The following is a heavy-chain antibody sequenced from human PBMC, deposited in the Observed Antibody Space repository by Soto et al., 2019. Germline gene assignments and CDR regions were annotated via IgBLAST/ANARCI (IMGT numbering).Heavy chain of an antibody. J-gene: IGHJ4*02. CDR1: GGSFSGYY. V-gene: IGHV4-34*01. D-gene: IGHD2-8*02. CDR2: INHRGST. CDR3: ASDKITGLFDY. Sequence: QVQLQQWGAGLLKPSETLSLTCAVYGGSFSGYYWTWIRQPPGTGLEWIGEINHRGSTNYNPSLNXXVTTAVDTSKNQFSRKLTSVTAADTAVYYCASDKITGLFDYWGQGTLVTVSS.